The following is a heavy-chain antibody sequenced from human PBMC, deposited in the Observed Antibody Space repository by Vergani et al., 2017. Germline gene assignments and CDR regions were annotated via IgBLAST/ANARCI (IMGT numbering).Heavy chain of an antibody. V-gene: IGHV1-69*13. CDR3: ARGPDRYCSGGSCYLDWYFDL. CDR2: IIPIFGTA. J-gene: IGHJ2*01. Sequence: QVQLVQSGAEVKKPGSSVKVSCKASGGTFSSYAISWVRQAPGQGLEWMGRIIPIFGTANYAQKFQGRVTITADESTSTAYMELSSLRSEDTAVYYCARGPDRYCSGGSCYLDWYFDLWGRGTLVTVSS. D-gene: IGHD2-15*01. CDR1: GGTFSSYA.